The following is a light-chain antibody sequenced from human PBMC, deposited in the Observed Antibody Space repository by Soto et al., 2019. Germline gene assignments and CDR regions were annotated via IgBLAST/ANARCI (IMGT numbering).Light chain of an antibody. Sequence: QSVLTQPPSVSGAPGQRVTISCTGSSSNIGAGYGVHWYQQLPGTAPKLLIYTNNNRPSGVPDRFSGSKSGTSASLAITGLLAEDEADYYCQSYDSSLSGWVFGGRTQLTVL. J-gene: IGLJ3*02. V-gene: IGLV1-40*01. CDR1: SSNIGAGYG. CDR2: TNN. CDR3: QSYDSSLSGWV.